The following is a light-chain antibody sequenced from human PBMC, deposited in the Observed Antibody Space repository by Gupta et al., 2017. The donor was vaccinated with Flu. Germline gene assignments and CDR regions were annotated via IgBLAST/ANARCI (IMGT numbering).Light chain of an antibody. CDR3: QQDDYLPRT. Sequence: DIQMTQSPSSLSASVGDRVTITCQASQDISKYLNWYQQRRGKAPKLLIYGASNLQTGVPSRFSGSGSGTDFTFTISSLQPADFATYYCQQDDYLPRTFGQGTKVEIK. J-gene: IGKJ1*01. V-gene: IGKV1-33*01. CDR2: GAS. CDR1: QDISKY.